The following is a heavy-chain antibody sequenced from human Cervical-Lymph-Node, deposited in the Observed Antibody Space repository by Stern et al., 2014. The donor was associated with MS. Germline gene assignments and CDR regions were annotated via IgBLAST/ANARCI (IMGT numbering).Heavy chain of an antibody. Sequence: EVQLVESGAEVKKPGESLKISCKGSGYSFTSYWIGWVRQMPGKGLAWMGTIYPGDSDTRCSPSFQGQVTISADKSISTAYLEGSNLKASDTAMYYCARHRWELLDAFDIWGQGTMVTVSS. V-gene: IGHV5-51*01. D-gene: IGHD1-26*01. J-gene: IGHJ3*02. CDR1: GYSFTSYW. CDR2: IYPGDSDT. CDR3: ARHRWELLDAFDI.